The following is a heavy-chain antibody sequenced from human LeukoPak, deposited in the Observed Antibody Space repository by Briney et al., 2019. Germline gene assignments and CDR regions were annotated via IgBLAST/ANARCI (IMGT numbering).Heavy chain of an antibody. Sequence: GGFLRLSCTGSGFTFGDYTMSWVRQAPGKGLEWVGFIRSKGYGGTTEYAASVKGRFTISRDDSKSIAYLQMNSLKTEDTAVYYCTPDCSGYGCPFGYWGQGTLVTVSS. J-gene: IGHJ4*02. CDR1: GFTFGDYT. V-gene: IGHV3-49*04. D-gene: IGHD3-22*01. CDR2: IRSKGYGGTT. CDR3: TPDCSGYGCPFGY.